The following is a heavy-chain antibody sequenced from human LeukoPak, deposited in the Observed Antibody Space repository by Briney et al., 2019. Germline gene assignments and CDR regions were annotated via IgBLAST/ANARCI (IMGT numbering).Heavy chain of an antibody. D-gene: IGHD1-26*01. CDR3: TTDGVGVEGATYDN. J-gene: IGHJ4*02. CDR2: IKAKAHGGTI. V-gene: IGHV3-15*01. CDR1: GFTFINAW. Sequence: GGSLRLSCAAYGFTFINAWMAWDRQAPGKGLEWVGRIKAKAHGGTIEYAAPVKGRFTISRDDSKNTLYLQMNSLKTEDTAVYYCTTDGVGVEGATYDNWGQGTLVSVSS.